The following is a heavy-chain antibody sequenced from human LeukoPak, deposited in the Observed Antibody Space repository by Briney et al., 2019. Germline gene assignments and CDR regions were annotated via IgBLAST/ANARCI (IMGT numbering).Heavy chain of an antibody. CDR2: IIPIFGTA. D-gene: IGHD6-19*01. CDR1: GYTFTSYG. V-gene: IGHV1-69*13. Sequence: SVKVSCKASGYTFTSYGISWVRQAPGQGLEWMGGIIPIFGTANYAQKFQGRVTITADESTSTAYMELSSLRSEDTAVYYCASFSSGWYFTYYYGMDVWGQGTTVTVSS. J-gene: IGHJ6*02. CDR3: ASFSSGWYFTYYYGMDV.